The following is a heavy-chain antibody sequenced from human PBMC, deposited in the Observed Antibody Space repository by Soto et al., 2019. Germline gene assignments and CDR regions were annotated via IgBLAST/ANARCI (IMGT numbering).Heavy chain of an antibody. J-gene: IGHJ4*02. Sequence: QVQLVQSGAEVKKPGASVKVSCKASGYTFTSYARHWVRQATGQRLEWLGWIHAGHGNTKYSQKFQGRVTITRDTSASTAYMDLSSLSSEDTAVYYCATDLGGWPDYWGKGTLVTVSS. CDR2: IHAGHGNT. D-gene: IGHD2-15*01. V-gene: IGHV1-3*01. CDR3: ATDLGGWPDY. CDR1: GYTFTSYA.